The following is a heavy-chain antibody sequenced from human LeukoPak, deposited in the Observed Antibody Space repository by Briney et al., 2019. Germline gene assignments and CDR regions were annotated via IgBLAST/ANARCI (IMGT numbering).Heavy chain of an antibody. V-gene: IGHV4-34*01. CDR3: AREYSSSSTAFDI. D-gene: IGHD6-6*01. Sequence: SETLSLTCAVYGGSFSDYYWSWIRQPPGKGLEWIGEINHNRGSTNYNPSLKTRVTISIHTSKNQFSLNLSSLTAADTAIYYCAREYSSSSTAFDIWGQGTMVTVSS. CDR2: INHNRGST. CDR1: GGSFSDYY. J-gene: IGHJ3*02.